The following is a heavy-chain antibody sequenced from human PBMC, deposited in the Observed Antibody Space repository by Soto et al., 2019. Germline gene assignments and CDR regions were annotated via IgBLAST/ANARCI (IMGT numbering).Heavy chain of an antibody. Sequence: QVQLQESGPGLVKPSQTLSLTCTVSGGSISSGDYYWSWIRQPPGKGLEWIGYIYYRGSTYYNPTLKRRVTISVDTSKNQFSLKLSSVTAADTAVYYCARVRGYSYDSSGYYHSYFDYWGQGTLVTVSS. CDR3: ARVRGYSYDSSGYYHSYFDY. CDR2: IYYRGST. V-gene: IGHV4-30-4*01. J-gene: IGHJ4*02. CDR1: GGSISSGDYY. D-gene: IGHD3-22*01.